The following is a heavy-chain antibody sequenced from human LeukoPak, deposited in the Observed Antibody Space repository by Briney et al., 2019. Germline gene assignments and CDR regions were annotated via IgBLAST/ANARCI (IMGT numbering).Heavy chain of an antibody. CDR3: ARDIVATYPGDY. D-gene: IGHD5-12*01. V-gene: IGHV1-18*01. CDR2: ISAYNGKT. Sequence: ASVKVSCKASGYTFTNYGISWVRQTPGQGLEWMGWISAYNGKTNYAQKLQGRVTMTTDTSTSTAYMELRSLRSDDTAVSYCARDIVATYPGDYWGQGTLVTVSS. J-gene: IGHJ4*02. CDR1: GYTFTNYG.